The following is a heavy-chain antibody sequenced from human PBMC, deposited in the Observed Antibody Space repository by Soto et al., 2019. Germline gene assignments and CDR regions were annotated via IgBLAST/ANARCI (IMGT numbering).Heavy chain of an antibody. V-gene: IGHV4-30-4*01. D-gene: IGHD3-22*01. CDR2: IYYSGST. J-gene: IGHJ4*02. Sequence: SETLSLTCTVSGGSISSGDYYWSWIRQPPGKGLEWIGYIYYSGSTYYNPSLKSRVTISVDTSKNQFSLKLSSVTDADTAVYYCAKSYYDSSGQDTSRFDYWGQGTLVTVSS. CDR3: AKSYYDSSGQDTSRFDY. CDR1: GGSISSGDYY.